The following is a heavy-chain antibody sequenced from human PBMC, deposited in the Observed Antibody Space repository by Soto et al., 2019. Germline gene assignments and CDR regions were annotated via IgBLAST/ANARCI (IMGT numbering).Heavy chain of an antibody. J-gene: IGHJ4*02. CDR2: IYYSGTT. D-gene: IGHD3-10*01. CDR3: ARDQDLGY. CDR1: GCSISNYY. Sequence: PXETLCLTCSVSGCSISNYYWNWIRQSPGKGLEWIGYIYYSGTTNYNPSLKSRVTISIDTSKNQVSLNLTSVTSADTAVYYCARDQDLGYWGQGTLVTVSS. V-gene: IGHV4-59*01.